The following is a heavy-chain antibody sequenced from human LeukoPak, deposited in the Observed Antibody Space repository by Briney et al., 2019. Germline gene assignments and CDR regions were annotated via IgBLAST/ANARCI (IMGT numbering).Heavy chain of an antibody. CDR1: GGSISSYY. J-gene: IGHJ6*03. CDR3: ARDHRGDYYYYFMDV. D-gene: IGHD3-10*01. V-gene: IGHV4-4*07. CDR2: IYTSGSA. Sequence: ASETLSLTCTVSGGSISSYYWSWIRQPAGKGLEWIGRIYTSGSANYNPSLKSRVTMSVDTSKNQFSLKMSSVTAADTAVYYCARDHRGDYYYYFMDVWGKGTTVTVSS.